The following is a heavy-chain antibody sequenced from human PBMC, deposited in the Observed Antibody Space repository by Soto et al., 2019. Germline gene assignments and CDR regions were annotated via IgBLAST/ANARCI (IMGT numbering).Heavy chain of an antibody. CDR3: ATLAAAGTGWFDP. CDR2: IYYSGST. V-gene: IGHV4-39*01. J-gene: IGHJ5*02. D-gene: IGHD6-13*01. CDR1: GGSISSSSYY. Sequence: QLQLQESGPGLVKPSETLSLTCTVSGGSISSSSYYWGWIRQPPGKGMEWIGSIYYSGSTYYNPSLKRRVTISVDTSKNQFSLKLSSVTAADTAVYYCATLAAAGTGWFDPWGQGTLVTVSS.